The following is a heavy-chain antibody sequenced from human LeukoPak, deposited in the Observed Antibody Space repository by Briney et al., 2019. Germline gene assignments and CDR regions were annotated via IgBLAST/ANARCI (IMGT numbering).Heavy chain of an antibody. D-gene: IGHD3-10*01. CDR1: GGSISSSSYY. CDR3: ARHKLTVLWFGESYPNWFDP. J-gene: IGHJ5*02. Sequence: SETLSLTCTVSGGSISSSSYYWGWIRQPPGKGLGWIGSIYYSGSTYYNPSLKSRVTISVDTSKNQFSLKLSSVTAADTAVYYCARHKLTVLWFGESYPNWFDPWGQGTLVTVSS. CDR2: IYYSGST. V-gene: IGHV4-39*01.